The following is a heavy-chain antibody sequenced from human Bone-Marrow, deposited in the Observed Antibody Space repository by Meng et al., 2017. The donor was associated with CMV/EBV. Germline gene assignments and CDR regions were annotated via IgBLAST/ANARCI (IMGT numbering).Heavy chain of an antibody. CDR3: ARDPSGGATLDY. V-gene: IGHV1-46*01. J-gene: IGHJ4*02. CDR1: GYTFTSYC. Sequence: CQASGYTFTSYCMHWVRQAPGQGLEWMGIINPSGGSTSYAQKFQGRVTMTRDTSTSTVYMELSSLRSEDTAVYYCARDPSGGATLDYWGQGTLVTVSS. CDR2: INPSGGST. D-gene: IGHD3-10*01.